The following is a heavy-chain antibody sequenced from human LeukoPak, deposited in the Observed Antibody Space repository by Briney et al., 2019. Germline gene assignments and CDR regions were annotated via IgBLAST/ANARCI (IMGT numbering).Heavy chain of an antibody. Sequence: SGPTLVNPTQTLTLTCTFSGFSLSTSGMCVSWIRQPPGKALEWLALIDWDDDKYYSTSLKTRLTISKDTSKNQVVLTMTNMDPVDTATYYCAQIQQRERGYSGYDHRGFDPWGQGTLVTVSS. CDR3: AQIQQRERGYSGYDHRGFDP. J-gene: IGHJ5*02. D-gene: IGHD5-12*01. CDR1: GFSLSTSGMC. CDR2: IDWDDDK. V-gene: IGHV2-70*01.